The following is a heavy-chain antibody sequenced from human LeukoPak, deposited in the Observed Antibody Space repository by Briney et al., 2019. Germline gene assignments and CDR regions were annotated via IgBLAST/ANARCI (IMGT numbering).Heavy chain of an antibody. D-gene: IGHD3-10*01. CDR3: ARELTVGAMVRGVNVGDY. CDR2: IYYSGST. CDR1: GGSISSYY. Sequence: PSETLSLTCTVSGGSISSYYWSWIRQPPGKGLEWIGYIYYSGSTYYNPSLKSRVTISVDTSKNQFSLKLSSVTAADTAVYYCARELTVGAMVRGVNVGDYWGQGTLVTVSS. J-gene: IGHJ4*02. V-gene: IGHV4-30-4*01.